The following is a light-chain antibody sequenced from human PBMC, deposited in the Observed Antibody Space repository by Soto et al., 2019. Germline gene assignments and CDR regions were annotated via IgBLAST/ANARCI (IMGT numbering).Light chain of an antibody. CDR3: AAWDDGLSGYV. Sequence: QSVLTQPPSASGTPGQRVTTPCSGSSSNIGKNSVYWYQQFPGTAPKLLIYSNNKRPSGVPDRFSASKSGTSASLAISGLRSEDEADYYCAAWDDGLSGYVFGTGTKVTAL. CDR1: SSNIGKNS. CDR2: SNN. J-gene: IGLJ1*01. V-gene: IGLV1-47*02.